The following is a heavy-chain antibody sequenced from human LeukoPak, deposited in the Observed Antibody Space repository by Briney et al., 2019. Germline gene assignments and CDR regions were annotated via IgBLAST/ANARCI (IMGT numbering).Heavy chain of an antibody. CDR2: IYYSGST. J-gene: IGHJ6*03. CDR3: ARVNSFPTYYDFWSGYYTEYYYYYMDV. D-gene: IGHD3-3*01. Sequence: SETLSLTCTVSGGSISSSSYYWGWIRQPPGKGLEWIGSIYYSGSTYYNPSLKSRVTISVDTSKNQFSLKLRSVTAADTAVYYCARVNSFPTYYDFWSGYYTEYYYYYMDVWGKGTTVTVSS. CDR1: GGSISSSSYY. V-gene: IGHV4-39*07.